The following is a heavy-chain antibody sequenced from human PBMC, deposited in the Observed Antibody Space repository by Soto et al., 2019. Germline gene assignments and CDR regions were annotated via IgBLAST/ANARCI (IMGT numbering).Heavy chain of an antibody. Sequence: GGSLRLSWAASGFTFSSYAMSWVRQAPGKGLEWVSGISDSGITTYYADFVKGRFTISRDNSINTLFLQMKSLRAADTAVYYCAKDARRSGIVGQWVAWGQGTLVTVSS. CDR3: AKDARRSGIVGQWVA. CDR1: GFTFSSYA. V-gene: IGHV3-23*01. CDR2: ISDSGITT. J-gene: IGHJ5*02. D-gene: IGHD1-26*01.